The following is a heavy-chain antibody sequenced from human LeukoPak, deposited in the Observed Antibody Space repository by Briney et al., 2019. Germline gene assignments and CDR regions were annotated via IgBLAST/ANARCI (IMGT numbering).Heavy chain of an antibody. CDR2: IKQDGSEK. Sequence: GGSLRLSCAASGFTFSSYWMSWVRQAPGKGLEWVANIKQDGSEKYYVDSVKGRFTISRDNAKNSLYLQKNSLRAEDTAVYYCARGVHYYDSSGYYYGYWGQGTLVTVSS. J-gene: IGHJ4*02. V-gene: IGHV3-7*01. CDR3: ARGVHYYDSSGYYYGY. D-gene: IGHD3-22*01. CDR1: GFTFSSYW.